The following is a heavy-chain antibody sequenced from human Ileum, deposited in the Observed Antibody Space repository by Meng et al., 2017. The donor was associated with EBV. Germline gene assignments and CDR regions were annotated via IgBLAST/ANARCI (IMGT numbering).Heavy chain of an antibody. CDR2: INTKTGNP. CDR3: ARWTYGGSQGGLDY. V-gene: IGHV7-4-1*02. J-gene: IGHJ4*02. CDR1: GFNFTDHA. D-gene: IGHD3-16*01. Sequence: QVKLAQCALGWKTPGGEVKFSCKTSGFNFTDHAMNWVRQDPWQGLEWLGWINTKTGNPTFAQAFTGRFVLSLDTSVNTAYLQINDLQAAYTAIYYCARWTYGGSQGGLDYWGQGTLVTVSS.